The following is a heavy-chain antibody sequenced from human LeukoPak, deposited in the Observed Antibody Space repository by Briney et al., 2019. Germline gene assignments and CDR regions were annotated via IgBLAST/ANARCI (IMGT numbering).Heavy chain of an antibody. J-gene: IGHJ6*03. V-gene: IGHV3-9*03. CDR3: AKDGGRGEYYYYYMDV. CDR2: ISWNSGSI. D-gene: IGHD3-10*01. CDR1: GFTFDDYA. Sequence: GGSLRLSCAASGFTFDDYAMHWVRQAPGKGLEWVSGISWNSGSIGYADSVKGRFTISRDNAKNSLYLQMNSLRAEDMALYYCAKDGGRGEYYYYYMDVWGKGTTVTVSS.